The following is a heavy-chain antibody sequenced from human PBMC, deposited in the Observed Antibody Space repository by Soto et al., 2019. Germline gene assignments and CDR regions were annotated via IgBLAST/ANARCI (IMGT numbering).Heavy chain of an antibody. Sequence: QIQLVQSGAEVKKPGSSVKVSCKASGGTFSSYAISWVRHAPGQGLERMGGIIPIFDTADYAQKFQGRVTITADESTSTAYMELSSLRSEDMAVYYCASHYDSSGYYYRGLDYWGQGTLVTVSS. CDR1: GGTFSSYA. CDR3: ASHYDSSGYYYRGLDY. CDR2: IIPIFDTA. D-gene: IGHD3-22*01. J-gene: IGHJ4*02. V-gene: IGHV1-69*12.